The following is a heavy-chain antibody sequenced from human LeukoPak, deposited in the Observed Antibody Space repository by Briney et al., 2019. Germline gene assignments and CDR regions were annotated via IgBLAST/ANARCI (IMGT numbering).Heavy chain of an antibody. CDR2: IYYSGST. V-gene: IGHV4-59*01. J-gene: IGHJ5*02. Sequence: SETLSLTCTVSGGSISSYYWSWIRQAPGKGLEWIGYIYYSGSTNYNPSLKSRVTISVDTSKNQFSLKLSSVNAADTAVYYCARGMAVAGNNWFDPWGQGTLVTVSS. CDR1: GGSISSYY. CDR3: ARGMAVAGNNWFDP. D-gene: IGHD6-19*01.